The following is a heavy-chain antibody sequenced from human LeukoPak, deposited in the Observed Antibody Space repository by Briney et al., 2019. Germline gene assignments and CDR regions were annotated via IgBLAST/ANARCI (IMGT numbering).Heavy chain of an antibody. Sequence: PGGSLRLSCAASGFTFSSYAMSWVRQAPGKGLEWVSVISGSDDSTYYADSVKGRFTISRDNPKNTLFLQMNSLRAEDTALYYCAKAGHSSSWAWADYWGQGTLVTVSS. CDR2: ISGSDDST. V-gene: IGHV3-23*01. J-gene: IGHJ4*02. CDR3: AKAGHSSSWAWADY. D-gene: IGHD6-13*01. CDR1: GFTFSSYA.